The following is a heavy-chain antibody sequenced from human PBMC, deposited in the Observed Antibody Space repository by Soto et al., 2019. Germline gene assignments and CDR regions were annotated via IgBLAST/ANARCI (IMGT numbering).Heavy chain of an antibody. CDR1: GFTFSSYA. J-gene: IGHJ6*03. CDR2: ISSNGGST. Sequence: EVQLVESGGGLVQPGGSLRLSCAASGFTFSSYAMHWVRQAPGKGLEYVSAISSNGGSTYYANSVKGRFTISRDNSKNTLYLQMGSLRAEDMAVYYCARDVLGGRYSMDVWGQGNTVTVSS. CDR3: ARDVLGGRYSMDV. V-gene: IGHV3-64*01. D-gene: IGHD1-26*01.